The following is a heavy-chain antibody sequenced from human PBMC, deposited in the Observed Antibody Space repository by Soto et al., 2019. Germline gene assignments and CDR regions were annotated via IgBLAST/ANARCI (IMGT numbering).Heavy chain of an antibody. CDR3: ARGMTPPGAPAWYYFDS. CDR2: FSLSGTT. D-gene: IGHD2-8*02. CDR1: VASITGSSY. V-gene: IGHV4-4*07. J-gene: IGHJ4*02. Sequence: SETLYLTCTVSVASITGSSYWSCIRQPAGKGLEWIGRFSLSGTTSYNPSLRSRVTMSADVSKNQFSLRLTSVTAADTALYYCARGMTPPGAPAWYYFDSWGQGTLVTVSS.